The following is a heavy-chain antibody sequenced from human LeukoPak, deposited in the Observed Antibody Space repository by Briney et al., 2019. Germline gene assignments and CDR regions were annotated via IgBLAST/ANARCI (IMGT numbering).Heavy chain of an antibody. CDR1: GFTFSSYG. D-gene: IGHD1-26*01. V-gene: IGHV3-30*03. Sequence: PGRSLRLSCAASGFTFSSYGMHWVRQAPGKGLEWVAVISYDGSNKYYADSVKGRFTISRDNSKNTLYLQMNSLRAEDTAVYYCARALLTDSGKDYWGQGTLVTVSS. CDR2: ISYDGSNK. CDR3: ARALLTDSGKDY. J-gene: IGHJ4*02.